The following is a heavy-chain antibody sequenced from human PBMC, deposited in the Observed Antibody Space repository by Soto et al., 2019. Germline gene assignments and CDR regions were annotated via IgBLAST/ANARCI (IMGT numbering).Heavy chain of an antibody. Sequence: ASVKVSCKASGYTLTGYYMHWVRQAPGQGLEWMGWINPNSGGTNYAQKFQGRVTITRDTSASTAYMELSSLRSEDTAVYYCARAGILTGYDWFDPWGQGTLVTVSS. CDR3: ARAGILTGYDWFDP. CDR1: GYTLTGYY. D-gene: IGHD3-9*01. CDR2: INPNSGGT. V-gene: IGHV1-2*02. J-gene: IGHJ5*02.